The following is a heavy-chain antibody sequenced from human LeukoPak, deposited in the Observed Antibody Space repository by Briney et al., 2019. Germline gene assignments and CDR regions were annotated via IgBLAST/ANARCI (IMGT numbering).Heavy chain of an antibody. J-gene: IGHJ4*02. CDR3: AREGDSGDY. CDR1: GGTFSSYA. CDR2: IIPIFGTA. V-gene: IGHV1-69*13. D-gene: IGHD3-10*01. Sequence: SVTVSCTASGGTFSSYAISWVRQAPGQGPEWMGGIIPIFGTANYAQKFQGRVTITADESTSTAYMELSSLRSEDTAVYYCAREGDSGDYWGQGTLVTVSS.